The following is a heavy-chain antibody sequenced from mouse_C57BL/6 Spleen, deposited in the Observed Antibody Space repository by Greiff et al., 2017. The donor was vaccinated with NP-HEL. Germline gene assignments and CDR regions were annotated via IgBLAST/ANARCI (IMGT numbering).Heavy chain of an antibody. CDR1: GYAFTNYL. V-gene: IGHV1-54*01. CDR3: ARGGITTVVARYWYFDV. D-gene: IGHD1-1*01. J-gene: IGHJ1*03. Sequence: QVQLQQSGAELVRPGTSVKVSCKASGYAFTNYLIEWVKQRPGQGLEWIGVINPGSGGTNYNEKFKGKATLTADKPSSTAYMQLSSLTSEDSAVYFCARGGITTVVARYWYFDVWGTGTTVTVSS. CDR2: INPGSGGT.